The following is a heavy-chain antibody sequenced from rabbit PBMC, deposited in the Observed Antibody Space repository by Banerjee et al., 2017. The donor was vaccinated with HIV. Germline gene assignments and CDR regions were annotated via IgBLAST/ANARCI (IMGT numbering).Heavy chain of an antibody. CDR3: ARTAYIDDGDATYFNL. V-gene: IGHV1S39*01. CDR1: GFDFSSYG. CDR2: IDPVFGST. D-gene: IGHD6-1*01. J-gene: IGHJ4*01. Sequence: QEQLVESGGGLVPPGGSLKLSCKSSGFDFSSYGVSWVRQAPGKGLEWIGYIDPVFGSTYSASWAKGRFTISKTSSTTVTLQMTSLTAADTATYFCARTAYIDDGDATYFNLWGPGTLVT.